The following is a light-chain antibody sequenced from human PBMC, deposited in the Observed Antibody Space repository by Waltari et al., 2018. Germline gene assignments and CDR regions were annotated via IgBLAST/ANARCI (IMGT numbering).Light chain of an antibody. V-gene: IGLV2-11*01. Sequence: QSALTQPRPVSGSPGQSVPISCTGTSSAIGGYDYVSWYQQHPGKAPKLMIYDVSKRPSGVPDRFSGSKSGNTASLTISGLQAEDEADYYCCSYAGSVVFGGGTKLTVL. CDR2: DVS. CDR3: CSYAGSVV. J-gene: IGLJ2*01. CDR1: SSAIGGYDY.